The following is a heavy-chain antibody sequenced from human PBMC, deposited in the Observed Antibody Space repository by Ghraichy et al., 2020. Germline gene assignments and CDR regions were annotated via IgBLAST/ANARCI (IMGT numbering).Heavy chain of an antibody. CDR3: AKDRWRSLTGGFDY. Sequence: GGSLRLSCAASGFTFSTCAMTWVRQAPGKGLEWVSGIRGGGDATYYADSVKGRFTISRDNSKNTLYLQMNSLRAEDTAVYYCAKDRWRSLTGGFDYWGQGTLVPVSS. D-gene: IGHD3-9*01. CDR1: GFTFSTCA. V-gene: IGHV3-23*01. CDR2: IRGGGDAT. J-gene: IGHJ4*02.